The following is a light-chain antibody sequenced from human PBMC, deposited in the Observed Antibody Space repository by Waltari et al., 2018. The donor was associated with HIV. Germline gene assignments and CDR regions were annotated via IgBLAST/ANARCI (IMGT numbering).Light chain of an antibody. CDR2: DDS. CDR3: QVWDDSSDHVI. Sequence: SYVLTHPPSVSVAPGQTAGATCGGYNNGAKTVHWYQQKLGQAPVVVVYDDSLRPSGIPRRISGSNPGKTVTVTISRVEAGDEADYYCQVWDDSSDHVIFGGGTKLTVL. J-gene: IGLJ2*01. CDR1: NNGAKT. V-gene: IGLV3-21*02.